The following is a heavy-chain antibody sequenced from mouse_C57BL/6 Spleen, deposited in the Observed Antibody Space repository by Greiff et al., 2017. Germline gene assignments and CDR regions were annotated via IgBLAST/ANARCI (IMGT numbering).Heavy chain of an antibody. D-gene: IGHD2-4*01. J-gene: IGHJ1*03. Sequence: QVQLQQPGAELVRPGSSVKLSCKASGYTFTSYWMDWVKQRPGQGLEWIGNIYPSDSETHYNQKFKDKATLTVDKSSSTAYMQLSSLTSEDSAVYYCARGGAATYYDFHWYFEVWGTGTTVTVSS. CDR3: ARGGAATYYDFHWYFEV. V-gene: IGHV1-61*01. CDR1: GYTFTSYW. CDR2: IYPSDSET.